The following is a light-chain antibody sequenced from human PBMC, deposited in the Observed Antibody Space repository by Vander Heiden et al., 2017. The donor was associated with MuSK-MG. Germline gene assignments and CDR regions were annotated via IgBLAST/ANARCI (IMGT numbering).Light chain of an antibody. CDR3: QQYSNWPLT. V-gene: IGKV3-15*01. CDR2: GAS. Sequence: ETVMTQSPVTLSVSPGERATLSCRASQSVSNNYLAWYQQKPGQAPRLLIHGASTRATGIPARFSGSGSGTEFTLTISSLQSEDFAVYYCQQYSNWPLTFGQGTKVEIK. CDR1: QSVSNN. J-gene: IGKJ1*01.